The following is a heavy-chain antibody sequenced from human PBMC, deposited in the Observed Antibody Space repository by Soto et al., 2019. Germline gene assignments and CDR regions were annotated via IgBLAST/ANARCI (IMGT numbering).Heavy chain of an antibody. CDR3: TTELISGYDYRDY. CDR1: GFTFSNAW. D-gene: IGHD5-12*01. CDR2: IKSKTDGGTT. J-gene: IGHJ4*02. V-gene: IGHV3-15*01. Sequence: GGSLRLSCAASGFTFSNAWMSWVRQAPGKGLEWVGRIKSKTDGGTTDYAAPVKGRFTISRDDSKNTLYLQMNSLKTEDTAVYYCTTELISGYDYRDYWGQGTLVTVSS.